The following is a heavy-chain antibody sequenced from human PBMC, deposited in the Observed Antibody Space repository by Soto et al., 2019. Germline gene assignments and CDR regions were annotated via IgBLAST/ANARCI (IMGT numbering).Heavy chain of an antibody. CDR3: FARPRYYYYGMDV. J-gene: IGHJ6*02. V-gene: IGHV4-59*01. CDR1: GGSISSYY. CDR2: IYYSGST. Sequence: QVQLQESGPGLVKPSETLSLTCTVSGGSISSYYWSWIRQPPGKGLEWIGYIYYSGSTNYNPSLKSRVTISVDTSKNQFSLKLSSVTAADTAVYYCFARPRYYYYGMDVWGQGTTVTVSS.